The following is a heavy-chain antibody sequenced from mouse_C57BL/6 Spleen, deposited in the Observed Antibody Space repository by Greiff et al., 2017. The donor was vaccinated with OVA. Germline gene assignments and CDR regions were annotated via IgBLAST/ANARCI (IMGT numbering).Heavy chain of an antibody. V-gene: IGHV1-82*01. CDR3: ARSADGYYEDY. CDR2: IYPGDGDT. D-gene: IGHD2-3*01. CDR1: GYAFSSSW. Sequence: VQLQESGPELVKPGASVKISCKASGYAFSSSWMNWVKQRPGKGLEWIGRIYPGDGDTNYNGKFKGKATLTADKSSSTAYMQLSSLTSEDSAVYFCARSADGYYEDYWGKGTTLTVSS. J-gene: IGHJ2*01.